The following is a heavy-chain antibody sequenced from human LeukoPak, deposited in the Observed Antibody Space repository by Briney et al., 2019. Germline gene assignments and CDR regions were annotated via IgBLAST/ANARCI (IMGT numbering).Heavy chain of an antibody. CDR1: GFTFNTYA. CDR2: ISVNGGNT. CDR3: AKQNGDYVNWFDP. D-gene: IGHD4-17*01. J-gene: IGHJ5*02. Sequence: PGGSLRLSCAASGFTFNTYAMSWVRQAPGKGLEWVSGISVNGGNTYYADSVKGRFTISRDNSKNTLYLQMKSLRAEDTAVYYCAKQNGDYVNWFDPWGQGTLVTVSS. V-gene: IGHV3-23*01.